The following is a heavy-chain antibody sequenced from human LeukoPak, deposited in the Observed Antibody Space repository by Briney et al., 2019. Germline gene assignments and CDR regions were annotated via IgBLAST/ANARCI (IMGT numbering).Heavy chain of an antibody. Sequence: SVKLSCTASGGTFSSYAISWVRQAPGQGLEWMGGIIPIFGTANYAQKFQGRVTINAEESTSTAYMELTSLRCTYRAVFYCARVEYYYDNYYLDYWGQGTLVTVSS. CDR1: GGTFSSYA. D-gene: IGHD3-22*01. CDR2: IIPIFGTA. CDR3: ARVEYYYDNYYLDY. V-gene: IGHV1-69*01. J-gene: IGHJ4*02.